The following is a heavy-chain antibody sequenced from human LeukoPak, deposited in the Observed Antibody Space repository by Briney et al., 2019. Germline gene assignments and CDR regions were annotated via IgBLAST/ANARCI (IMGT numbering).Heavy chain of an antibody. D-gene: IGHD6-13*01. CDR2: MWYDGTSK. CDR3: ARSQSSSLIDY. Sequence: GGSLRLSCAASGFSLSAYGVHWVRQAPGKGLEWVAVMWYDGTSKDYADSVKGRFTFSRGNSKNTLYLQMNSLTVEDTAVYYCARSQSSSLIDYWGQGTLVTVSS. CDR1: GFSLSAYG. J-gene: IGHJ4*02. V-gene: IGHV3-33*01.